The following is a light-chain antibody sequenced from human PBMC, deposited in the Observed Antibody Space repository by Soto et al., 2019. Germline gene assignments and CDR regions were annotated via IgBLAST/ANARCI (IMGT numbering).Light chain of an antibody. CDR3: LQAYNYPRT. CDR1: QGIGSD. J-gene: IGKJ3*01. Sequence: AIQMTQSPSSLSASVGDRVTITCRASQGIGSDLGWYQQKPGKAPKLLIYAASSLHTGVPSRFSGSGSGTDFTLTISSLQPEDFATFYCLQAYNYPRTFGPGTKVHI. V-gene: IGKV1-6*01. CDR2: AAS.